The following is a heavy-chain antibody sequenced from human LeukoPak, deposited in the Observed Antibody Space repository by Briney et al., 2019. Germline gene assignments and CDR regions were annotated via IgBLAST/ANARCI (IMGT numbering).Heavy chain of an antibody. CDR1: GFTFSSYG. CDR3: ARDHWNSLYYFDY. Sequence: TGGSLRLSCAASGFTFSSYGMHRVRQAPGKGLEWVAVIWYDGSNKYYADSVKGRFTISRDNSKNTLYLQMNSLRAEDTAVYYCARDHWNSLYYFDYWGQGTLVTVSS. J-gene: IGHJ4*02. CDR2: IWYDGSNK. V-gene: IGHV3-33*01. D-gene: IGHD1-7*01.